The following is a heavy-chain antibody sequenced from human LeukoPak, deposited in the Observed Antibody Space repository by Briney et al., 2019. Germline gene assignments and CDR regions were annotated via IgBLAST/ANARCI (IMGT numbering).Heavy chain of an antibody. CDR2: TNHSGST. CDR3: ARLGYIDY. V-gene: IGHV4-34*01. Sequence: SETLSLTCAVYGGSFSGYYWSWIRQPPGKGLEWIGETNHSGSTNYNPSLKSRVTISVDTSKNQFSLKLSSVTAADTAVYYCARLGYIDYWGQGTLVTVSS. CDR1: GGSFSGYY. J-gene: IGHJ4*02.